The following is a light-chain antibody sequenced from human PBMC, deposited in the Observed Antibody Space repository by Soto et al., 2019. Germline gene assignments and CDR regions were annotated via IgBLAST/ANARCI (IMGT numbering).Light chain of an antibody. Sequence: LSASIGDRFTLSFRASQNIGRWLDWYQQKPGTAPNLVIYHASNLRGGVPSRFSGGGSGTELTLTISSLQPDDIETYSCQQCNSYSWTFGHGTKVDIK. J-gene: IGKJ1*01. CDR3: QQCNSYSWT. CDR2: HAS. V-gene: IGKV1-5*01. CDR1: QNIGRW.